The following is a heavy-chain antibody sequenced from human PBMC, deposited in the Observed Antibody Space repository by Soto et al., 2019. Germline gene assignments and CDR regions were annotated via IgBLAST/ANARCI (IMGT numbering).Heavy chain of an antibody. CDR3: AEDWVKYCGGDCYNDY. V-gene: IGHV3-30*18. D-gene: IGHD2-21*02. Sequence: GSLRLSCAASGFTFSSYGMHWVRQAPGKGLEWVAVISYDGSNKYYADSVKGRFTISRDNSKNTLYLQMNSLRAEDTAVYYCAEDWVKYCGGDCYNDYWGQGTLVTVS. CDR2: ISYDGSNK. J-gene: IGHJ4*02. CDR1: GFTFSSYG.